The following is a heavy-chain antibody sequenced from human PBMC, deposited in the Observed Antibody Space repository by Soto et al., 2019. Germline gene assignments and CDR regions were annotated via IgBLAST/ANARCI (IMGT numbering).Heavy chain of an antibody. D-gene: IGHD2-8*01. Sequence: YETMSLTCTVSGGSVSNSNYYWGWIRQSPGKGLEWIGSVYYRGRSYSKSSVKSRVTISVDTSKNQFSLNLNSVTASDTAVYYCVSQRTSVLTQAYFDYWGPGALVTVSA. V-gene: IGHV4-39*01. J-gene: IGHJ4*02. CDR3: VSQRTSVLTQAYFDY. CDR2: VYYRGRS. CDR1: GGSVSNSNYY.